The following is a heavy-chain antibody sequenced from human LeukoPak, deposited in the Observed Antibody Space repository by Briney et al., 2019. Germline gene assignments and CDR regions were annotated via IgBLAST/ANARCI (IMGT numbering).Heavy chain of an antibody. V-gene: IGHV3-7*04. Sequence: AGGSLRLSCAASGFTFSDYWMSWVRQAPGKGLEWVANIQQDGSEKYYVDSVKGRFTISRDNAKKSLFLQVSSLRGEDTAVYYCARDRGFSHGIDFWGQGTLVTVSS. D-gene: IGHD5-18*01. J-gene: IGHJ4*02. CDR3: ARDRGFSHGIDF. CDR1: GFTFSDYW. CDR2: IQQDGSEK.